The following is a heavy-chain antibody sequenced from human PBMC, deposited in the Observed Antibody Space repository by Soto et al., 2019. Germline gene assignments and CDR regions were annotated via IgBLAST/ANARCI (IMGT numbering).Heavy chain of an antibody. CDR3: AREGSSGYGMDV. Sequence: QVQLQQSGPGLVKPSETLSLTCTVSGGSIRSYYWSWIRQPAGKALEWIGRIYTSGTTNYNLSLKSRVTILLNTSKNQFTLDLSSVTDADTAVYYCAREGSSGYGMDVWGQGTTVTVSS. D-gene: IGHD6-25*01. CDR2: IYTSGTT. J-gene: IGHJ6*02. CDR1: GGSIRSYY. V-gene: IGHV4-4*07.